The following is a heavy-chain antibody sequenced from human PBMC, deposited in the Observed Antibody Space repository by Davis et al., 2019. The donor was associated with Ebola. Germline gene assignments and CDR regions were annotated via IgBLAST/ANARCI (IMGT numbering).Heavy chain of an antibody. D-gene: IGHD2-21*02. CDR1: GGSFSGSY. V-gene: IGHV4-34*01. CDR2: INHSGST. Sequence: SETLSPTCAVYGGSFSGSYWRWIRHPPGKGLEWIGEINHSGSTNYNPSLKSRVTISVDTSKNQFSLKLSSVTAADTAVYYCARGQLTSNIVVVTASHFDYWGQGTLVTVSS. J-gene: IGHJ4*02. CDR3: ARGQLTSNIVVVTASHFDY.